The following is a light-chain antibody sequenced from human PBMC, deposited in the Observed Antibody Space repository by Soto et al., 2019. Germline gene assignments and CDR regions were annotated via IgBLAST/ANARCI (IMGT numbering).Light chain of an antibody. CDR1: QSVSTK. CDR3: QQYNDWPS. CDR2: AAS. J-gene: IGKJ1*01. V-gene: IGKV3-15*01. Sequence: TQSPGTLYVSPGETVTFFCRASQSVSTKLAWYQQKPGQAPRLLIDAASSRATGVPARFSGSGSVTDFTLTISSLQSEDFAVYYCQQYNDWPSFGQGTEVDI.